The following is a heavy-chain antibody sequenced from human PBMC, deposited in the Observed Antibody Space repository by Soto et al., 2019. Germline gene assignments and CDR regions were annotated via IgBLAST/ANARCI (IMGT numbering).Heavy chain of an antibody. CDR2: INGYNGNA. Sequence: QVQVVQSGAEVKKPGASVKVSCKASGYTFTSYGISWVRQAPGQGLEWMGWINGYNGNANYAQKFQGRRTVTTDISSSTVYMELRSLRSDDTAMYYCARDSGSGSSYHWFDPWGQGTLVTVAS. D-gene: IGHD3-10*01. CDR1: GYTFTSYG. V-gene: IGHV1-18*01. CDR3: ARDSGSGSSYHWFDP. J-gene: IGHJ5*02.